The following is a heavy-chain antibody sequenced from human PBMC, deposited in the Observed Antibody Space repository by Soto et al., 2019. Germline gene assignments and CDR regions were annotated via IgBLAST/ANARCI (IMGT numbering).Heavy chain of an antibody. CDR3: ARVPTARTSWFDP. CDR1: GGTFSSYA. D-gene: IGHD2-21*02. V-gene: IGHV1-69*13. J-gene: IGHJ5*02. Sequence: GASVKVSCKASGGTFSSYAISWVRQAPGQGLEWMGGIIPIFGTANYAQKFQGRVTITADESTSTAYMELSSLRSEDTAVYYCARVPTARTSWFDPWGQGTLVTVSS. CDR2: IIPIFGTA.